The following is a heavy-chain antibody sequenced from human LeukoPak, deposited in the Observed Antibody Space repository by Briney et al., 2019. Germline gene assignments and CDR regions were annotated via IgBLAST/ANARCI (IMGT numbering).Heavy chain of an antibody. CDR3: ARDYERIIMVRGVPLSPQTVFDP. V-gene: IGHV1-69*06. CDR1: GGTFSSYA. J-gene: IGHJ5*02. Sequence: SVTVSCKASGGTFSSYAISWVRQAPAQGLEWMGGIIPMFGTTNYAQRFQGRVTITADKSTSTAYMELSSLRSEDTAVYYCARDYERIIMVRGVPLSPQTVFDPWGQGTLVTVSS. CDR2: IIPMFGTT. D-gene: IGHD3-10*01.